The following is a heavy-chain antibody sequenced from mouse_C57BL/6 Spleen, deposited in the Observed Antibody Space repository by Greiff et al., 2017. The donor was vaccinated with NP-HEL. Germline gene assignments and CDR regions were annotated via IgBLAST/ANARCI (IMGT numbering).Heavy chain of an antibody. V-gene: IGHV14-4*01. J-gene: IGHJ2*01. Sequence: EVKLQQSGAELVRPGASVKLSCTASGFNIKDDYMHWVKQRPEQGLEWIGWIDPENGDTEYASKFQGKATITADTSSNTAYLQLSSLTSEDTAVYYCTTGTRYFDYWGQGTTLTVSS. CDR1: GFNIKDDY. CDR3: TTGTRYFDY. D-gene: IGHD4-1*01. CDR2: IDPENGDT.